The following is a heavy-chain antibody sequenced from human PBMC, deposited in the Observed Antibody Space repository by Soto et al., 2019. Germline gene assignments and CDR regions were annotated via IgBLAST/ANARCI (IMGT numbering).Heavy chain of an antibody. V-gene: IGHV1-69*13. CDR3: AREQTQFARPDHGMDV. J-gene: IGHJ6*02. Sequence: VASVKVSCKASGGTFSSYAISWVRQAPGAGLEWMGGIIPIFGTANYAQKFQGRVTITADESTSTAYMELSSLRSEDTAMYYCAREQTQFARPDHGMDVWGQGTTVTVSS. CDR2: IIPIFGTA. CDR1: GGTFSSYA. D-gene: IGHD3-10*01.